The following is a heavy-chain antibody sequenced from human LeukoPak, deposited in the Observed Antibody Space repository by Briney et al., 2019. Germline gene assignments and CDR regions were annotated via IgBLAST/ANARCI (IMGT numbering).Heavy chain of an antibody. CDR2: IIPIFGTA. CDR1: GGTFSSYA. V-gene: IGHV1-69*05. Sequence: ASVKVSCKASGGTFSSYAISWVRQAPGQGLEWMGGIIPIFGTANYAQKFQGRVTITRDTSASTAYMELSSLRSEDTAVYYCARDEEVSPDAFDIWGQGTMVTVSS. D-gene: IGHD3-10*01. CDR3: ARDEEVSPDAFDI. J-gene: IGHJ3*02.